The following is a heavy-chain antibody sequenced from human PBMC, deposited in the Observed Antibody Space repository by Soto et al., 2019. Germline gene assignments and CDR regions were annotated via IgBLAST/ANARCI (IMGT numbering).Heavy chain of an antibody. J-gene: IGHJ6*02. V-gene: IGHV1-2*02. CDR1: GYTFTGYF. Sequence: VASVKVSCKASGYTFTGYFLHWVRQAPGQGLEWMGWIKPNSGVTNPAQKFQGRVTMTTDTSIDTAYMEVSDLRSGDTAVYYCARRGNGRDKVFGRRYYYYYGMDVRGQGTTVTVSS. CDR3: ARRGNGRDKVFGRRYYYYYGMDV. D-gene: IGHD5-12*01. CDR2: IKPNSGVT.